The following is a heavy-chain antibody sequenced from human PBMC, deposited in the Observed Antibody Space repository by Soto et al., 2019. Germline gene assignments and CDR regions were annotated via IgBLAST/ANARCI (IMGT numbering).Heavy chain of an antibody. CDR2: IYPSDSDT. CDR1: GYNFAGYW. J-gene: IGHJ4*02. D-gene: IGHD3-3*01. CDR3: ARGGVSTRTFDY. V-gene: IGHV5-51*01. Sequence: GESMKIWCKGSGYNFAGYWIAWVRQMPGKGLELMGIIYPSDSDTGYRPSFQGQVTISADKSISSAYLQWSSLRASDTAMYYCARGGVSTRTFDYWGQGTPVTVSS.